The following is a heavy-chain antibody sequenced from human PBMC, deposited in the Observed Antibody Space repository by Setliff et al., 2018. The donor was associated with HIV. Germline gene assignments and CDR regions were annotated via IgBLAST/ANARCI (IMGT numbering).Heavy chain of an antibody. CDR1: GFTFEDYG. J-gene: IGHJ4*02. CDR3: AKDATRLYGDFFDY. Sequence: RPGGSLRLSCAVSGFTFEDYGMSWVRQAPGKGLEWVSGINWNGGSTGYVDSVKGRFTISRDNAKNSLYLQMNSLRAEDTAVYYCAKDATRLYGDFFDYWGQGTLVTVSS. CDR2: INWNGGST. V-gene: IGHV3-20*04. D-gene: IGHD4-17*01.